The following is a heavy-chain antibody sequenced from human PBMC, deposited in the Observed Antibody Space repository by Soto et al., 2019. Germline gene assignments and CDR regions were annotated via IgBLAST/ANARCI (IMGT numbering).Heavy chain of an antibody. CDR1: GFTFSGYW. D-gene: IGHD1-1*01. CDR3: ARELASYNDY. CDR2: IDGDGSRT. Sequence: GGSLRLSCSASGFTFSGYWMHWVRQAPGKGLVWVSRIDGDGSRTNYADSVKGRFTISRDNAKNTLYLQMNSLRAEDTAVYFCARELASYNDYWGQGTLVTVSS. J-gene: IGHJ4*02. V-gene: IGHV3-74*01.